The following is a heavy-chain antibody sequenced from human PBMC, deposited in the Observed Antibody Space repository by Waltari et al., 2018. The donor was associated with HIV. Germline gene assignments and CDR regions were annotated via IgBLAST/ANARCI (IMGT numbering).Heavy chain of an antibody. J-gene: IGHJ4*02. D-gene: IGHD6-19*01. CDR1: GGSISSYY. V-gene: IGHV4-59*01. Sequence: QVQLQESGPGLVKPSETLSLTCTVSGGSISSYYWSWIRQPPGKGLEWIGYIYYSGGTNYNPSLKSRVTISVDTSKNQFSLKLSSVTAADTAVYYCARGPSGWYYFDYWGQGTLVTVSS. CDR3: ARGPSGWYYFDY. CDR2: IYYSGGT.